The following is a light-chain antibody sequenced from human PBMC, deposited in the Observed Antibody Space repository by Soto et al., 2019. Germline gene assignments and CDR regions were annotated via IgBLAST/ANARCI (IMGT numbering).Light chain of an antibody. J-gene: IGKJ1*01. Sequence: EIVLTQSPGTLSLSPGERATLSCRASQSVRSNFLAWYQQKPGQAPRLLIYGASNRATGIPDRFSGSGSGTDFTLTITRLEAEDFAMHYCQRYDSLRTFGQGTKVEI. CDR3: QRYDSLRT. CDR1: QSVRSNF. CDR2: GAS. V-gene: IGKV3-20*01.